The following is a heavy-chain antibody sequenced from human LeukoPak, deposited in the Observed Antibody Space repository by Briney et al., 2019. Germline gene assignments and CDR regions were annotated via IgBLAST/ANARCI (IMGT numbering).Heavy chain of an antibody. CDR3: ARVLLEWSHPFDY. V-gene: IGHV3-7*01. Sequence: GGSLRLSCAASGFTFSSYWMSWVRQAPGEGLEWVANIKQDGSEKYYVDSVKGRFTISRDNAKNSLYLQMNSLRAEDTAVYYCARVLLEWSHPFDYWGQGTLVTVSS. J-gene: IGHJ4*02. CDR2: IKQDGSEK. CDR1: GFTFSSYW. D-gene: IGHD3-3*01.